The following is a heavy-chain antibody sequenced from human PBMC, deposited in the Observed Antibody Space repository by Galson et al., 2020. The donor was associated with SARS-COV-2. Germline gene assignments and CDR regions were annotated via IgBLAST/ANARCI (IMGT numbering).Heavy chain of an antibody. CDR3: ASEGFGADAFDI. CDR1: GFTFSSYA. Sequence: AGSLRLSCAASGFTFSSYAMHWVRQAPGKGLEWVAVISYDGSNKYYADSVKGRFTISRDNSKNTLYLQMNSLRAEDTAVYYCASEGFGADAFDIWGQGTMVTVSS. V-gene: IGHV3-30*04. CDR2: ISYDGSNK. J-gene: IGHJ3*02. D-gene: IGHD3-10*01.